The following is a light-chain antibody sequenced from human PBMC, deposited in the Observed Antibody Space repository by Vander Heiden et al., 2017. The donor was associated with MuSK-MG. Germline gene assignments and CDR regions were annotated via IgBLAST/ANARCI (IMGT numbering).Light chain of an antibody. Sequence: QSALPQPPSASASPGQSVTISCTGTSSDVGGYDYVTWSQQHPGNPPHLLIYEVSKRPSGVADRFSGSKSGNTASLTVSVRKAEDDADYYSISYAGSNNLVFGGGTKLTVL. V-gene: IGLV2-8*01. CDR2: EVS. J-gene: IGLJ2*01. CDR3: ISYAGSNNLV. CDR1: SSDVGGYDY.